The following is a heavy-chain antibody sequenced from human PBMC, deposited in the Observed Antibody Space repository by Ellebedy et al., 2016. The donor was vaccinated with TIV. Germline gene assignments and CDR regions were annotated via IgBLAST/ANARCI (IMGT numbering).Heavy chain of an antibody. D-gene: IGHD6-6*01. CDR1: GYTFTTYG. CDR3: ARDRSGSSSSDFQH. V-gene: IGHV1-18*04. Sequence: AASVKVSCKASGYTFTTYGITWVRQAPGQGPEWMGWIGTYEGNTKYAQKLQGRVNMTRDTSTSTAYMELRSLRSDDTAVYYCARDRSGSSSSDFQHWGPGTLVTVSS. J-gene: IGHJ1*01. CDR2: IGTYEGNT.